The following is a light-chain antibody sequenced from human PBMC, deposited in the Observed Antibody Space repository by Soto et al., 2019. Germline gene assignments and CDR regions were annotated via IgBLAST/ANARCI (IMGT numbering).Light chain of an antibody. V-gene: IGLV2-14*01. Sequence: QSVLTQPASVSGSPGHSITISCTGTSSDVGGYNYVSWYQQHPGKAPKLMIYEVSNRPSGVSNRFSGSKSGNTASLTISGLQAEDEDDYYCSSYTSSSGVFGTGTKVTVL. CDR2: EVS. CDR1: SSDVGGYNY. J-gene: IGLJ1*01. CDR3: SSYTSSSGV.